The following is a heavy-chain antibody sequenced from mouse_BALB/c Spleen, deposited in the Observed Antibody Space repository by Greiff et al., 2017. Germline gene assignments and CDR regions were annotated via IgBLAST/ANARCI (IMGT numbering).Heavy chain of an antibody. D-gene: IGHD1-1*02. CDR2: IRLKSNNYAT. J-gene: IGHJ4*01. CDR1: GFTFSNYW. CDR3: TRLWRAMDY. Sequence: EVKVEESGGGLVQPGGSMKLSCVASGFTFSNYWMNWVRQSPEKGLERVAEIRLKSNNYATHYAESVKGRFTISRDDSKSSVYLQMNNLRAEDTGIYYCTRLWRAMDYWGQGTSVIVSS. V-gene: IGHV6-6*02.